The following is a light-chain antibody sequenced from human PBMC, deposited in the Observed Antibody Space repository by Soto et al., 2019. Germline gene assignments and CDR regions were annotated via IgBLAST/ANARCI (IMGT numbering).Light chain of an antibody. V-gene: IGKV3-20*01. J-gene: IGKJ3*01. CDR3: QQYGSSQFT. Sequence: EIVLTQSPGTLSLSPGERATLCCRASQSVSSSYLAWYQQKPGQAPRIIIYGASSRATGIPDRFSGSGSGTDCTLTISRLEPEDVAVYYCQQYGSSQFTFGPGTKVDI. CDR1: QSVSSSY. CDR2: GAS.